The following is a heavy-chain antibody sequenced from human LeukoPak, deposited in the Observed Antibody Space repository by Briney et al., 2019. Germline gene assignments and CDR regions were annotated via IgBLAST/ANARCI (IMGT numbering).Heavy chain of an antibody. J-gene: IGHJ4*02. CDR1: GGSISSGSYY. D-gene: IGHD6-19*01. Sequence: SQTLSLTCTVSGGSISSGSYYWSWIRQPAGKGLEWIGRIYTSGSTNYNPSLKSRVTISVDTSKNQFSLKLSSVTAADTAVYYCARQSSSGWLLDYWGQGTLVTVSS. V-gene: IGHV4-61*02. CDR2: IYTSGST. CDR3: ARQSSSGWLLDY.